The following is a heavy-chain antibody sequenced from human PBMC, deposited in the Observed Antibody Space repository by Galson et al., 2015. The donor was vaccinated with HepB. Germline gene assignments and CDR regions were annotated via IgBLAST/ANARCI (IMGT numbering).Heavy chain of an antibody. V-gene: IGHV1-18*01. CDR1: GYTFDAYG. Sequence: SVKVSCKAVGYTFDAYGISWVRQAPGQGLEWMGWIRVSNGNTTYAQKFQDRVTMTADRVTRTAYMEVTSLRSEDTAVYYCARDDLIVGANPDYWGQETLVIVSS. J-gene: IGHJ4*02. D-gene: IGHD1-26*01. CDR2: IRVSNGNT. CDR3: ARDDLIVGANPDY.